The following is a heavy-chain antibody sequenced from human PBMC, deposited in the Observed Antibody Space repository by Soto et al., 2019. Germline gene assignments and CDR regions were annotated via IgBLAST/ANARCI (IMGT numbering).Heavy chain of an antibody. CDR3: PRDLIVTGSQHLTFIAAAGVLDA. D-gene: IGHD6-13*01. V-gene: IGHV1-69*19. J-gene: IGHJ5*02. CDR1: GGTFSSYA. CDR2: IIPIFGTA. Sequence: QVQLVQSGAEVKKPGSSVNVSCKASGGTFSSYAISWVRQAPGQGLEWMGGIIPIFGTANYAQKFKGRVTITADESTSTAYMELSSLRPNDTAVYYCPRDLIVTGSQHLTFIAAAGVLDAWGQGPLVTVSS.